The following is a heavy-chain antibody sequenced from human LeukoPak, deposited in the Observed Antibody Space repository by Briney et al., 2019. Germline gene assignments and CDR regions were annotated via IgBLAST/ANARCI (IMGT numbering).Heavy chain of an antibody. Sequence: SVKVSCKASGGTFSSYAISWVRQAPGQGLEWMGGIIPIFGTANYAQKFQGRVTITADESTSTAYMELSSLRSEDTAVYYCARDFRYHDSSGYYSFDYWGQGTLVTVSS. CDR3: ARDFRYHDSSGYYSFDY. CDR2: IIPIFGTA. J-gene: IGHJ4*02. V-gene: IGHV1-69*13. CDR1: GGTFSSYA. D-gene: IGHD3-22*01.